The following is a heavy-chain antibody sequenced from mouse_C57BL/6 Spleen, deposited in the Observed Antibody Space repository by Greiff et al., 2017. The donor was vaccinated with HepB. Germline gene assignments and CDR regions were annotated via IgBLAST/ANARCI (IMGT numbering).Heavy chain of an antibody. J-gene: IGHJ1*03. V-gene: IGHV3-1*01. CDR1: GYSITSGYD. Sequence: EVKLVESGPGMVKPSQSLSLTCTVTGYSITSGYDWHWIRHFPGNKLEWMGYISYSGSTNYNPSLKSRISITHDTSKNHFFLKLNSVTTEDTATYYCAREFITTVVATGYFDVWGTGTTVTVSS. CDR2: ISYSGST. D-gene: IGHD1-1*01. CDR3: AREFITTVVATGYFDV.